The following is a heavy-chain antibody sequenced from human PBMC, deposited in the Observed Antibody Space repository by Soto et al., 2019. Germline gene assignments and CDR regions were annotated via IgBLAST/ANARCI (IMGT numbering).Heavy chain of an antibody. V-gene: IGHV4-59*11. CDR2: ISYTGST. Sequence: QVLLQESGPGLVKPSETLSLTCTVSGGSISGHYWSWIRQPPGKGLEWVGYISYTGSTNYNPSHKSRATISADTSKNLFSLRLISVTAADTAIYYCARDPDWKNKYYMDVWGKGTTVTVSS. J-gene: IGHJ6*03. D-gene: IGHD1-1*01. CDR1: GGSISGHY. CDR3: ARDPDWKNKYYMDV.